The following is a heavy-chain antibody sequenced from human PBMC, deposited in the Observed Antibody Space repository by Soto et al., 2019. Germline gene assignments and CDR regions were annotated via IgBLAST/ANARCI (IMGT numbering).Heavy chain of an antibody. D-gene: IGHD4-17*01. CDR1: GFTFTNAW. CDR3: STTDSMPAVTTGTRVAGWS. V-gene: IGHV3-15*07. CDR2: ISSKADGGTT. Sequence: EVQLVESGGGLVKPGGSLRLSCGASGFTFTNAWMNWVRQAPGKGLEWVGRISSKADGGTTDHAAPVKGRFTISRDDSRNTLFLQMNSLKTEDTAVYYCSTTDSMPAVTTGTRVAGWSWDQGTLVTVSS. J-gene: IGHJ5*02.